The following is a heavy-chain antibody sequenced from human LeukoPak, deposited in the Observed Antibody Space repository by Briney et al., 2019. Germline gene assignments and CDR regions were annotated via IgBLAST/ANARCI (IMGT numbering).Heavy chain of an antibody. J-gene: IGHJ3*02. Sequence: SETLSLTCTVSGYSISSGYYWGWIRQPPGKGLEWIGSIYHSGSTYYNPSLKSRVTISVDTSKNQFSLKLSSVTAADTAVYYCARDGALVIISPDFDAFDIWGQGTMVTVSS. D-gene: IGHD3-9*01. CDR1: GYSISSGYY. V-gene: IGHV4-38-2*02. CDR3: ARDGALVIISPDFDAFDI. CDR2: IYHSGST.